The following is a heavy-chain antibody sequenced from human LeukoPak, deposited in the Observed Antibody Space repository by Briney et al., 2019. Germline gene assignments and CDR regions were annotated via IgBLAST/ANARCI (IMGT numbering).Heavy chain of an antibody. CDR1: GFTFSSYS. V-gene: IGHV3-21*01. Sequence: GGSLRLSCAASGFTFSSYSMNWVRQAPGKGLEWVSSISSSSSYIYYADSVKGRFTISRDNAKNSLYLQMNSLRAEDTAVYYCARPSWVRRYHYGDYQGEFDYWGQGTLVTVSS. D-gene: IGHD4-17*01. CDR2: ISSSSSYI. CDR3: ARPSWVRRYHYGDYQGEFDY. J-gene: IGHJ4*02.